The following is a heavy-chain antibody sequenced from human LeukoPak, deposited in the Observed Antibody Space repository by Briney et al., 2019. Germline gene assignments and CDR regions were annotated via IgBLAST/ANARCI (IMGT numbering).Heavy chain of an antibody. Sequence: SETLSLTCAVYGVSFSGYYWSWIRQPPGKGLEWIGEINHSGSTNDNPSLKSRVTISVDTSKNQFSLKLSSVTAADTAVYYCARACGGDCYSGFDYWGQGTLVTVSS. CDR1: GVSFSGYY. D-gene: IGHD2-21*01. CDR3: ARACGGDCYSGFDY. V-gene: IGHV4-34*01. CDR2: INHSGST. J-gene: IGHJ4*02.